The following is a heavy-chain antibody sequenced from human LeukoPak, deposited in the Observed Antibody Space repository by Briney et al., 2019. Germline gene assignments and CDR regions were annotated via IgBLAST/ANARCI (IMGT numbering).Heavy chain of an antibody. V-gene: IGHV1-69*05. D-gene: IGHD3-22*01. CDR1: GGTFSSYA. CDR2: IIPIFGTA. J-gene: IGHJ4*02. Sequence: SVKVSCKASGGTFSSYAISWVRQAPGQGLEWMGRIIPIFGTANYAQKFQGRVTIATDESTSTAYMELSSLRSEDTAVYCCARAMAPSGYYDYWGQGTLVTVSS. CDR3: ARAMAPSGYYDY.